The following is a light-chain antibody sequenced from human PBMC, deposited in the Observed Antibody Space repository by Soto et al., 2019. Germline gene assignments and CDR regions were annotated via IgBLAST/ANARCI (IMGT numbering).Light chain of an antibody. CDR1: SSNIGAGYD. V-gene: IGLV1-40*02. Sequence: QYAVPHPPSMSGDPGHGVTISCIGSSSNIGAGYDVHWYQQLPGTAPKLLIYGNSNRPSGVPDRFSGSKSGTSASLAITRLQAEDEADYYCQSYDSSLSGYVFGTGTKVTV. CDR3: QSYDSSLSGYV. CDR2: GNS. J-gene: IGLJ1*01.